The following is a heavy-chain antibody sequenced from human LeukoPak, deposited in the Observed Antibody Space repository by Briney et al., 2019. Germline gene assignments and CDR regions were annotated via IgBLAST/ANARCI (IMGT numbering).Heavy chain of an antibody. D-gene: IGHD2-2*01. CDR2: ISGDGGST. CDR3: AKGQYCSSTTCFMAFDS. CDR1: GFIFDDYT. Sequence: QSGGSLRLSCAASGFIFDDYTLHWVRQAPGKGLEWVSLISGDGGSTYYADSVKGRFAISRDNSKDSLYLQMNSLRTEDTALYYCAKGQYCSSTTCFMAFDSWGQGTLVTVSS. J-gene: IGHJ4*02. V-gene: IGHV3-43*01.